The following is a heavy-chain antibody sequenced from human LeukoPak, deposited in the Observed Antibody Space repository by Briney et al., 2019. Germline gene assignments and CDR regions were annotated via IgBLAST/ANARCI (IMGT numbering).Heavy chain of an antibody. J-gene: IGHJ4*02. CDR2: ISGSGGST. D-gene: IGHD3-10*01. V-gene: IGHV3-23*01. Sequence: GGSLRLSCAASGFTFSSYGMSWVRQAPGKGLEWVSAISGSGGSTYYADSVKGRFTISRDNSKNTLYLQMNSLRAEDTAVYYCAKARFTYGSGSYYIDYWGQGTLVTVSS. CDR3: AKARFTYGSGSYYIDY. CDR1: GFTFSSYG.